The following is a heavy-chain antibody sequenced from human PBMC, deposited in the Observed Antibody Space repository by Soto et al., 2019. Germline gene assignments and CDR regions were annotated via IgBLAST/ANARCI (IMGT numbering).Heavy chain of an antibody. D-gene: IGHD3-10*01. Sequence: QVQLVESGGGVVQPGSSLRLSCAASGFSFKNYAFHWVRQAPGKGLEWVALISHNDEPKIFYADSVQGRFTISRDNFKNTVSLQMNSLRDEDTAVYHCARGVRAETYYNAFDYWGRGTQVTVSS. CDR2: ISHNDEPKI. V-gene: IGHV3-30-3*01. CDR3: ARGVRAETYYNAFDY. J-gene: IGHJ4*01. CDR1: GFSFKNYA.